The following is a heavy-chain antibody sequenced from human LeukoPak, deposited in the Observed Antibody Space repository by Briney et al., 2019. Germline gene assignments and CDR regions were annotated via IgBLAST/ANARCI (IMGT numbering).Heavy chain of an antibody. D-gene: IGHD2-2*01. V-gene: IGHV4-34*01. CDR1: GGSFSGYY. Sequence: SETLSLTCAVYGGSFSGYYWSWIRQPPGKGLEWIGEINHSGSTNYNPSLKSRVTISVDTSKNQFSLKLSSVTAADTAVYYCARHIFPIVVPAANWFDPWGQGTLVTVSS. J-gene: IGHJ5*02. CDR2: INHSGST. CDR3: ARHIFPIVVPAANWFDP.